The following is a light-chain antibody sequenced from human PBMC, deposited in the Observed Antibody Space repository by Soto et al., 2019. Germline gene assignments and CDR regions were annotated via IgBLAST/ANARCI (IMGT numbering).Light chain of an antibody. V-gene: IGLV2-23*01. CDR1: SSDVGSYNL. J-gene: IGLJ2*01. CDR2: EAN. CDR3: SSYAGYSTSVV. Sequence: QSALTQPASVSGSPGQSITISCTGTSSDVGSYNLVSWYQQHPGKAPKLMIYEANKRPSGVSDRFSCSKSGNTASLTISGLQAEDEAEYYCSSYAGYSTSVVFGGGTQLTVL.